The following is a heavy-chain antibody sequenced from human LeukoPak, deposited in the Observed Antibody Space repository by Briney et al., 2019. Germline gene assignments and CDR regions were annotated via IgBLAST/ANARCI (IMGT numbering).Heavy chain of an antibody. D-gene: IGHD3-9*01. J-gene: IGHJ6*02. CDR3: ARQLRYNYGMDV. CDR2: IYYSGST. CDR1: GGSTSSTTYF. V-gene: IGHV4-39*01. Sequence: PSETLSLTCTVSGGSTSSTTYFWAWIRQPPGEGLEWIGSIYYSGSTHYNPSLKSRVTISVDTSKNQFSLRLSSVTAADTALFYCARQLRYNYGMDVWGQGTTVTVSS.